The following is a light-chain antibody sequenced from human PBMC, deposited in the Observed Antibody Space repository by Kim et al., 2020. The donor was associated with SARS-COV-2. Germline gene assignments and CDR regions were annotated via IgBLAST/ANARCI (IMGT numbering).Light chain of an antibody. V-gene: IGKV1-9*01. J-gene: IGKJ4*01. CDR1: QGISKY. Sequence: ASVGDRVTITCRASQGISKYLAWYQQKPGLAPKVLIYSASTLQSGVPSRFSGSGSGTDFTLTISSLQPEDFATYYCQQLSTYPLTFGGGTKVDIK. CDR2: SAS. CDR3: QQLSTYPLT.